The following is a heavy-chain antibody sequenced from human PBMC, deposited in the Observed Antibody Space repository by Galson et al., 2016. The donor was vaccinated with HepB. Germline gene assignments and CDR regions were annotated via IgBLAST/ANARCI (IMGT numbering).Heavy chain of an antibody. Sequence: ETLSLTCTVSGGSISSRSYYWGWIRQPPGKGLEWIGSIYYSGSTYYNPSLKSRVTISVDTSKNQFSLKLSSVTAADTAVYYCARAQVGETAAAGTWFDYWGQGTLVTVSS. J-gene: IGHJ4*02. CDR2: IYYSGST. CDR3: ARAQVGETAAAGTWFDY. D-gene: IGHD6-13*01. V-gene: IGHV4-39*01. CDR1: GGSISSRSYY.